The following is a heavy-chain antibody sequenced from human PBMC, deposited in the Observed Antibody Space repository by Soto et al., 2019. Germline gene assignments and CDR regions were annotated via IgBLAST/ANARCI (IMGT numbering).Heavy chain of an antibody. CDR1: GGTFSSYA. CDR2: IIPIFGTA. D-gene: IGHD2-8*01. Sequence: SVKVSCKASGGTFSSYAISWVRQAPGQGLEWMGGIIPIFGTANYAQKFQGRVTITADESTSTAYMELSSLRSEDTAVYYCARDGLRTYGMDVWGQGTTVTVSS. J-gene: IGHJ6*02. CDR3: ARDGLRTYGMDV. V-gene: IGHV1-69*13.